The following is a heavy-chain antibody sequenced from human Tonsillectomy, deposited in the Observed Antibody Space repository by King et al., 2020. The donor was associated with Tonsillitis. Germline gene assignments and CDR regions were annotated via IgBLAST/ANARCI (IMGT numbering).Heavy chain of an antibody. CDR1: GFTFSSYS. V-gene: IGHV3-21*01. CDR3: ARKLYSSSWSTQVAFDY. CDR2: ISSSSSYI. Sequence: QLVQSGGGLVKPGGSLRLSCVASGFTFSSYSMNWVRQAPGKGLEWVSFISSSSSYISYADSVKGRFTISRDNAKNSLYLQMNSLRAEDTAVYYCARKLYSSSWSTQVAFDYWGQGTLVTVSS. D-gene: IGHD6-13*01. J-gene: IGHJ4*02.